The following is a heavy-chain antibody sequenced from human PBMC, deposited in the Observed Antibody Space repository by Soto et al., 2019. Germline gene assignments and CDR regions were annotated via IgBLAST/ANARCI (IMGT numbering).Heavy chain of an antibody. CDR1: GFTFSSYA. CDR3: ARALEKGIAVATPLGY. Sequence: PGGSLRLSCAASGFTFSSYAMHWVRQAPGKGLEWVAVISYDGSNKYYADSVKGRFTISRDNSKNTLYLQMNSQRAEDTAVYYCARALEKGIAVATPLGYWGQGTLVTVPQ. CDR2: ISYDGSNK. V-gene: IGHV3-30-3*01. J-gene: IGHJ4*02. D-gene: IGHD6-19*01.